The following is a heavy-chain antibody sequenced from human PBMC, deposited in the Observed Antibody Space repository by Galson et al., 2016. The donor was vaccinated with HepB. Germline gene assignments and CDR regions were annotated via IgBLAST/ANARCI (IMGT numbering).Heavy chain of an antibody. CDR2: IYAGGST. CDR3: AARVHIP. V-gene: IGHV3-53*01. CDR1: GFAVSNNY. Sequence: SLRLSCAASGFAVSNNYMMWVRQAPGKGLEWVSDIYAGGSTNYADSVRGRFTISRDNSKNTLFLQMTSLRADDAALYYCAARVHIPWGQGTLVTVSS. D-gene: IGHD2-21*01. J-gene: IGHJ5*02.